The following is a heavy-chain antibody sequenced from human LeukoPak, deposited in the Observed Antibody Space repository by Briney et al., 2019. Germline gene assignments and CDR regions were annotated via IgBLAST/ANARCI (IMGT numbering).Heavy chain of an antibody. CDR1: GFTFSSYW. CDR2: INSDGSST. J-gene: IGHJ4*02. D-gene: IGHD4-17*01. CDR3: ARQIGDYEDY. Sequence: GGSLRLSCAASGFTFSSYWMHWVRQAPGKGLVWVSRINSDGSSTNYADSVKGRFTISRDDAKNTLYLQMNSLRADDTAVYYCARQIGDYEDYWGQGTLVTVTS. V-gene: IGHV3-74*01.